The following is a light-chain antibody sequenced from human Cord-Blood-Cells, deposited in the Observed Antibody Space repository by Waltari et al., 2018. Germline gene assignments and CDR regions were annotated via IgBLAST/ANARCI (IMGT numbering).Light chain of an antibody. CDR2: EGS. J-gene: IGLJ1*01. Sequence: QSALTQPASVSGSPGQSITISCTGTSSDVGGYNYVSWYHQHPGKAPKLMIYEGSNRPSGVSNRFSGSKSGNTASLTISGLQAEDEADYYCSSYTSSSTLVFGTGTKVTVL. CDR1: SSDVGGYNY. V-gene: IGLV2-14*01. CDR3: SSYTSSSTLV.